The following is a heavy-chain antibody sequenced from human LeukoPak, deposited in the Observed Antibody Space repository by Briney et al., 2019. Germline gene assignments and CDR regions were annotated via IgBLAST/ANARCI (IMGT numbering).Heavy chain of an antibody. V-gene: IGHV5-51*01. J-gene: IGHJ4*02. CDR2: IYPGHSDT. CDR3: ARHLDGYNPFDY. D-gene: IGHD5-24*01. CDR1: GYRFTSYW. Sequence: GESLKISCKGSGYRFTSYWIVWVRQMPGTGPECMGIIYPGHSDTRYSPSFQGQVTISADESSNTAYLQWSSLKASDTAIYYCARHLDGYNPFDYWGQGTLVTVSS.